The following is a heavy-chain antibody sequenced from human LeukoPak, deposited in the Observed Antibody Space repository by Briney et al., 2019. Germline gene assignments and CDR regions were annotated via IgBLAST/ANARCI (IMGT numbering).Heavy chain of an antibody. D-gene: IGHD2-2*02. CDR1: GGSISSYY. CDR3: ASGPIYCSSTSCYNRGWFDP. J-gene: IGHJ5*02. V-gene: IGHV4-59*01. CDR2: IYYSGST. Sequence: PSETLSLTRTVSGGSISSYYWSWIRQPPGKGLEWIGYIYYSGSTNYNPSLKSRVTISVDTSKNQFSLKLSSVTAADTAVYYCASGPIYCSSTSCYNRGWFDPWGQGTLVTVSS.